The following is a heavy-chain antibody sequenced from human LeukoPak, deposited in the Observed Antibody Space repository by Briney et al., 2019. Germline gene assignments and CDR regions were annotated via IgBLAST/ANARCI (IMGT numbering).Heavy chain of an antibody. CDR3: ARGSSGDYPPGNY. D-gene: IGHD4-17*01. V-gene: IGHV4-59*11. J-gene: IGHJ4*02. CDR1: GGSISSHY. CDR2: IYYSGST. Sequence: SETLSLTCNVSGGSISSHYWSWIRQPPGKGLEWIGYIYYSGSTNYNPSLKSRVTISIDTSNNQFSLKLSSVTAADTAVYYCARGSSGDYPPGNYWGQGTLVTVSS.